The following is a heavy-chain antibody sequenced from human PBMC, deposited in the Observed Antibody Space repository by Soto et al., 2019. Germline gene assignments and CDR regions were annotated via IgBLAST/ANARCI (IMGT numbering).Heavy chain of an antibody. CDR3: ATYLRGGAVAGSPYFDY. D-gene: IGHD6-19*01. CDR1: GGSISSGDYY. J-gene: IGHJ4*02. Sequence: QVQLQESGPGLVKPSQTLSLTCTVSGGSISSGDYYWSWIRQPPGKGLEWIGYIYYSGSTYYNPSLESRVTISVVTSKYPFSLKLSSVTAADTAVYYCATYLRGGAVAGSPYFDYWGQGTLVTVSS. V-gene: IGHV4-30-4*01. CDR2: IYYSGST.